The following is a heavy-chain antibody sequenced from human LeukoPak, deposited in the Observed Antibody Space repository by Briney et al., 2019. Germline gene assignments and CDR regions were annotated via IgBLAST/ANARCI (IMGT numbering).Heavy chain of an antibody. CDR3: ARGWVSSGWL. Sequence: GGSLRLSCAASGFTFSNYNMNWVRQAPGKGLEWVSAISGSGGSTYYADSVKGRFTISRDNAKNSLYLQMNSLRAEDTAVYYCARGWVSSGWLWGQGTLVTVSS. V-gene: IGHV3-21*01. D-gene: IGHD6-19*01. CDR2: ISGSGGST. J-gene: IGHJ4*02. CDR1: GFTFSNYN.